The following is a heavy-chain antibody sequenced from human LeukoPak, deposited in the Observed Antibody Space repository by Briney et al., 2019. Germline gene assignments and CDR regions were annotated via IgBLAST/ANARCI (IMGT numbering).Heavy chain of an antibody. J-gene: IGHJ4*02. V-gene: IGHV4-59*01. Sequence: SETLSLTCTVSGGSISSYYWSWIRQPPGKGLEWIGYIYYSGSTNYNPSLKSRVTISVDTSKNQFSLKLSSVTAADTAVYYCAIWGQVALYYWGQGTLVTVSS. CDR2: IYYSGST. CDR3: AIWGQVALYY. D-gene: IGHD7-27*01. CDR1: GGSISSYY.